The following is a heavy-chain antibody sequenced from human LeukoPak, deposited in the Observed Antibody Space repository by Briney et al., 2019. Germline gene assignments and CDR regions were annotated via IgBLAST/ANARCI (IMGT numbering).Heavy chain of an antibody. J-gene: IGHJ4*02. CDR3: ASSWGSSWYLDY. CDR2: ISGSSSYI. CDR1: GFTFSSYS. D-gene: IGHD6-13*01. Sequence: GGSLRPSCAASGFTFSSYSMNWVRQAPGKGLEWVSSISGSSSYIYYADSVKGRFTISRDNAENSLYLQMNSLRAEDTALYYCASSWGSSWYLDYWGQGTLVTVSS. V-gene: IGHV3-21*01.